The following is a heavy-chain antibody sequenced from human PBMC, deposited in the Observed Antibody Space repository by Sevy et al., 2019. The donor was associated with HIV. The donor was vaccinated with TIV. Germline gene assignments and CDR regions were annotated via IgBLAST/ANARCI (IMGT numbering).Heavy chain of an antibody. CDR1: GFTFSSYS. CDR2: ISSSSSYI. D-gene: IGHD3-9*01. CDR3: ARMYYDILTGYYSPIGRGYSYGGDAFDI. J-gene: IGHJ3*02. Sequence: GSLRLSCAASGFTFSSYSMNWVRQAPGKGLEWVSSISSSSSYIYYAASVKGRFTISRDNAKNSLYLQMNSLRAEDTAVYYCARMYYDILTGYYSPIGRGYSYGGDAFDIWGQGTMVTVSS. V-gene: IGHV3-21*01.